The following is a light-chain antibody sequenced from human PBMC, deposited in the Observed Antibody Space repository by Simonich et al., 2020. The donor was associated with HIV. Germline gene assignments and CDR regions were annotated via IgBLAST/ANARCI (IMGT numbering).Light chain of an antibody. J-gene: IGKJ1*01. CDR2: AAS. CDR3: QKYNSAPRT. CDR1: QGLSNS. Sequence: DIQMTQSPSSLSASVGDRVTITCRARQGLSNSLAWYQQKPGKVPKLLIYAASTLQSGVPSRFSGSGSGTDFTLTISSLQPEDVATYYCQKYNSAPRTFGQGTKVEIK. V-gene: IGKV1-27*01.